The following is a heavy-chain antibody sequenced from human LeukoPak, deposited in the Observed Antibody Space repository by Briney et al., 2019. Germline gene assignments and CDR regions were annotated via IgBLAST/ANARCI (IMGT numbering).Heavy chain of an antibody. V-gene: IGHV4-59*08. Sequence: SETLSLTCTVSGGSISNYYWSWIRQPPVKELEWIGYIYYRGSTNYNPSLKSRVTISVDTSKNQFFLKLSSVTAADTAVYYCARVHSGYDFGNRKYYYFDYWGQGTLVTVSS. D-gene: IGHD5-12*01. CDR2: IYYRGST. CDR1: GGSISNYY. J-gene: IGHJ4*02. CDR3: ARVHSGYDFGNRKYYYFDY.